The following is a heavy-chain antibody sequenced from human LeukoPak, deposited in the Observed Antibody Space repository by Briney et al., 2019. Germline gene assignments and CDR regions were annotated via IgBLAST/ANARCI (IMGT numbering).Heavy chain of an antibody. CDR2: VSQRGAT. CDR1: GAAINGFS. J-gene: IGHJ3*01. V-gene: IGHV4-59*13. Sequence: SETLSLTCSVPGAAINGFSWSWIRQTPEKGLEWIGYVSQRGATTTNPSLKTRVSITADTSKSQFSLKMTSVTAADTAIYYCARERSGSYYTFDVWGPGTMVSVS. CDR3: ARERSGSYYTFDV. D-gene: IGHD1-26*01.